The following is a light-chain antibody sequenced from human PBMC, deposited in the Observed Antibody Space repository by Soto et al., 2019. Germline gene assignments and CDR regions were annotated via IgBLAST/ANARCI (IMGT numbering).Light chain of an antibody. Sequence: EIVLTHSPGTLSLSPGARATLSCRASQSVSSSYLAWYQQKPGQAPRVLIYGASTRATGIPARFTGSGSGTEFILTITSLQSEDSAVYYCQEYNTWPLTFGGGTKVDI. CDR2: GAS. CDR3: QEYNTWPLT. J-gene: IGKJ4*01. CDR1: QSVSSSY. V-gene: IGKV3-15*01.